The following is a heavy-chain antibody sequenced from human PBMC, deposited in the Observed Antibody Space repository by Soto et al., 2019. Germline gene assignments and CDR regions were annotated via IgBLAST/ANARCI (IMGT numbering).Heavy chain of an antibody. D-gene: IGHD3-3*01. CDR2: ISAYNGNT. Sequence: ASVKGSCKASGYTFTSYGISWVRQAPGQGLEWMGWISAYNGNTNYAQKLQGRVTMTTDTSTSTAYMELRSLRSDDTAVYYCARATFGVVVEISWFDPWGQGTLVTVSS. J-gene: IGHJ5*02. V-gene: IGHV1-18*01. CDR3: ARATFGVVVEISWFDP. CDR1: GYTFTSYG.